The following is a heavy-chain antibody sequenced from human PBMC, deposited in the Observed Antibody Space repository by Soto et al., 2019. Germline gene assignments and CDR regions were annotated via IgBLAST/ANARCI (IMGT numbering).Heavy chain of an antibody. D-gene: IGHD3-3*01. CDR1: GFTFSSYG. Sequence: GGSLRLSCAASGFTFSSYGMHWVRQAPGKGLEWVAVISYDGSNKYYADSVKGRFTISRDNSKNTLYLQMNSLRAEDTAVYYCAKDRTIVPHVFDYWGQGTLVTVSS. V-gene: IGHV3-30*18. J-gene: IGHJ4*02. CDR3: AKDRTIVPHVFDY. CDR2: ISYDGSNK.